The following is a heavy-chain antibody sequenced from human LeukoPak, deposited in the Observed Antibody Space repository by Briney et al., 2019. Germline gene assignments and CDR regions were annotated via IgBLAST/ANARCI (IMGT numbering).Heavy chain of an antibody. D-gene: IGHD6-13*01. V-gene: IGHV5-51*01. CDR2: IYPGDSDT. CDR1: GNSFINYW. J-gene: IGHJ4*02. CDR3: ATTYSSSWDY. Sequence: GESLKISCKGFGNSFINYWIGWVRQMPGKGLEWMGIIYPGDSDTRYSPSFQGQVTISADKSISTAYLQWSSLKASDTAMYYCATTYSSSWDYWGQGTLVTVSS.